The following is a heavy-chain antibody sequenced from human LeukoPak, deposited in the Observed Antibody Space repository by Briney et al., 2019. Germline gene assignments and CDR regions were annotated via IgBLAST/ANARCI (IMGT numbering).Heavy chain of an antibody. CDR2: ISLEGSNK. J-gene: IGHJ6*02. D-gene: IGHD3-22*01. Sequence: GRSLRLARAAAAFTVSSYGMDWVRQAPGKGLEWVAVISLEGSNKNYADSVKGRSTISRDNSTNTLYLQMNSLRAEDTAVYYCAKEGFYYDSSGSAYGMDVWGQGTTVTVSS. V-gene: IGHV3-30*18. CDR3: AKEGFYYDSSGSAYGMDV. CDR1: AFTVSSYG.